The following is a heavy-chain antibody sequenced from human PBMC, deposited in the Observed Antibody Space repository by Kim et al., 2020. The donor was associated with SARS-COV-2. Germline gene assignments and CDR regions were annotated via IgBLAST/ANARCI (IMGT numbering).Heavy chain of an antibody. V-gene: IGHV4-59*13. D-gene: IGHD2-2*01. J-gene: IGHJ5*02. Sequence: SETLSLTCTVSGDSITSYFWGWIRQTPGKGLEWIGYIYHSGSTKYNPSLKSRVIISVDTSKNQFFLNLSSMTAADTAVYYCTRVVAAVDDYFDPWGQGTLVTVSS. CDR3: TRVVAAVDDYFDP. CDR1: GDSITSYF. CDR2: IYHSGST.